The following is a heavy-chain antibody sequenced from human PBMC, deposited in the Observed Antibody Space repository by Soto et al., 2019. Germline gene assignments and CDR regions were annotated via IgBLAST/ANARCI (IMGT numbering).Heavy chain of an antibody. CDR1: GFTFSSYA. V-gene: IGHV3-23*01. Sequence: PGGSLRLSCAASGFTFSSYAMSCVRQAPGKGLEWVSAVSSSGANTYYADSVKGRFTISRDNSKNTLYLQMSSLRADDTAVYYCAKYSTGYFDYWGQGSLFTLSS. J-gene: IGHJ4*02. CDR2: VSSSGANT. CDR3: AKYSTGYFDY. D-gene: IGHD3-9*01.